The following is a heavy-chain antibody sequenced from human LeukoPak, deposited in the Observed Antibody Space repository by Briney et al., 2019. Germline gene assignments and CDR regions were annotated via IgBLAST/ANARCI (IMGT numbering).Heavy chain of an antibody. Sequence: GGSLRLSCAASGFTFSSYAMSWVRQAPGKGLEWVSAISGSGGSTYYADSVKGRFTISRDNSKNTLYLQMNSLRAEDTAVYYCAKDAPNEDIVVVPAAMQNPNWYFDLWGRGTLVTVSS. D-gene: IGHD2-2*01. CDR3: AKDAPNEDIVVVPAAMQNPNWYFDL. J-gene: IGHJ2*01. V-gene: IGHV3-23*01. CDR2: ISGSGGST. CDR1: GFTFSSYA.